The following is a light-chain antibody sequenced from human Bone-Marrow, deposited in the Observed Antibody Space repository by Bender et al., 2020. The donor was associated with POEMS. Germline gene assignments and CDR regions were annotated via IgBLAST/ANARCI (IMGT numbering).Light chain of an antibody. CDR3: QSYDNSLSGYVV. CDR1: GSNIGGYP. V-gene: IGLV1-44*01. J-gene: IGLJ2*01. Sequence: QSVLTQPPSVSGTPGQSVTISCSGSGSNIGGYPVNWYQQLPGTAPRLLIYTNNERPSGVPDRFSGSKSGTSASLAITGLQAEDEADYYCQSYDNSLSGYVVFGGGTKLTVL. CDR2: TNN.